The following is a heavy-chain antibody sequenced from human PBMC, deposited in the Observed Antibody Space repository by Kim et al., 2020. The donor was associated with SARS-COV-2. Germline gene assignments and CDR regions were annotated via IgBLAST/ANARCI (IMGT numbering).Heavy chain of an antibody. J-gene: IGHJ3*01. D-gene: IGHD2-15*01. Sequence: GGSLTLSCAASGFTLSSHWMHWVRQVPGKGLVWVSRINNDGGITTYADAARGRFTISRDNAKNTLYLQMNSLRAEDTALYYCVRDSRIDDAFDVWGQGTMVTVS. CDR1: GFTLSSHW. V-gene: IGHV3-74*01. CDR2: INNDGGIT. CDR3: VRDSRIDDAFDV.